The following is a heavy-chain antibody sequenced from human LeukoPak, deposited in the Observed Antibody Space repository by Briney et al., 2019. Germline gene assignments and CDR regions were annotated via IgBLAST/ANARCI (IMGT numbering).Heavy chain of an antibody. D-gene: IGHD3-16*01. CDR1: ISSGGXX. J-gene: IGHJ5*02. CDR2: IYHSGST. V-gene: IGHV4-30-2*01. CDR3: ARHVSNWFDL. Sequence: ISSGGXXWRWXXQXXXKXLDCLGYIYHSGSTYYNPDLKSQITITVERDKNQFSLKLSSVTAADTAVYYCARHVSNWFDLWGQGTLVTVSS.